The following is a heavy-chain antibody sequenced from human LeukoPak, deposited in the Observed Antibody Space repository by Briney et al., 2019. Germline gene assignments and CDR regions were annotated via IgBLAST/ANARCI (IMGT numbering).Heavy chain of an antibody. J-gene: IGHJ5*02. CDR1: GYSFTGYY. CDR3: ARALFRSGATNWFDP. Sequence: RASVKVSCKASGYSFTGYYIHWVRQAPGQGLAWMGWINPYSGDTTYAQKFQGRLTLTRNTSISTAYMELSSLRSEDTAVYYCARALFRSGATNWFDPWGQGTLVTVSS. CDR2: INPYSGDT. V-gene: IGHV1-2*02. D-gene: IGHD3-3*01.